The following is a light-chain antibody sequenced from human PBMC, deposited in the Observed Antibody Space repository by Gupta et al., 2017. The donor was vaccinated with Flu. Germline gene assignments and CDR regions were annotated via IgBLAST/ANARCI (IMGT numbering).Light chain of an antibody. J-gene: IGKJ4*01. Sequence: DVVMTQTPVSVSFSPGQPASISCRSSHSLLHSDGKTYLDWYFQRPGQSPQLLIYESSNRVSGMPDRISGSGSGTDFTLNFSRVEAEDVGVYYCMQSIQCPPTFGGGTKVEIK. V-gene: IGKV2D-29*02. CDR3: MQSIQCPPT. CDR2: ESS. CDR1: HSLLHSDGKTY.